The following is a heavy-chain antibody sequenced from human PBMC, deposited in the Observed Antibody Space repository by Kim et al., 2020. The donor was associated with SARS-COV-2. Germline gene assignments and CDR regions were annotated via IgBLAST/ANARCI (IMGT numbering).Heavy chain of an antibody. CDR3: ARLGGYSYGYGFDY. CDR1: GGSISSYY. CDR2: IYYSGST. J-gene: IGHJ4*02. V-gene: IGHV4-59*08. D-gene: IGHD5-18*01. Sequence: SETLSLTCTVSGGSISSYYWSWIRQPPGKGLEWIGYIYYSGSTNYNPSLKSRVTISVDTSKNQFSLKLSSVTAADTAVYYCARLGGYSYGYGFDYWGQGTLVTVSS.